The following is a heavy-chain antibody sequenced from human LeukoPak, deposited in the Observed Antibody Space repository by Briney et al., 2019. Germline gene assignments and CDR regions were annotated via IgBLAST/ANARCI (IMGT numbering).Heavy chain of an antibody. V-gene: IGHV5-51*01. CDR1: GYSFTSYW. CDR2: IYPGDSDT. J-gene: IGHJ4*02. D-gene: IGHD3-3*01. CDR3: ARRDYDSWSGYDYFDY. Sequence: GESLKISWKGSGYSFTSYWIGWVRQMPGKGLEWMGIIYPGDSDTRYSPSFQGQVTISADKSISTAYLQWSSLKASDTAMYYCARRDYDSWSGYDYFDYWRQGTLVTVSS.